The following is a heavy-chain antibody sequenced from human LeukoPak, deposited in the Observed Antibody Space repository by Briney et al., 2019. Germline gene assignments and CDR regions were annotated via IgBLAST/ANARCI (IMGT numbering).Heavy chain of an antibody. Sequence: SETLSLTCAVYGGSFSGYYWSWIRQPPGKGLEWIGEINHSGSTNYNPSLKSRVTISVDTSKNQFSLKLSSVTAADTAVYYCARGGITGTTGPDYWGQGTLVTVSS. J-gene: IGHJ4*02. D-gene: IGHD1-7*01. CDR3: ARGGITGTTGPDY. CDR1: GGSFSGYY. CDR2: INHSGST. V-gene: IGHV4-34*01.